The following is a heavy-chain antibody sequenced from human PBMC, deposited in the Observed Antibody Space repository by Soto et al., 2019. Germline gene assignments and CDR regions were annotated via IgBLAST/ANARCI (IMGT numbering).Heavy chain of an antibody. Sequence: GGSLRLSCAASGFTFSSYSMNWVRQAPGKGLEWVSYISSSSSTIYYADSVKGRFTISRDNAKNSLYLQMNSLRAEDTAVYYCARDGDFGSGSYTSTDYWGQGTLVTVSS. CDR3: ARDGDFGSGSYTSTDY. V-gene: IGHV3-48*01. CDR1: GFTFSSYS. D-gene: IGHD3-10*01. J-gene: IGHJ4*02. CDR2: ISSSSSTI.